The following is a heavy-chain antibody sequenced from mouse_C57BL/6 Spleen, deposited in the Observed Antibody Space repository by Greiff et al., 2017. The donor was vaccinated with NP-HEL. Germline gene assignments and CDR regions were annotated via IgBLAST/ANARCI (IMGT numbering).Heavy chain of an antibody. J-gene: IGHJ2*01. CDR2: IDPENGDT. CDR1: GFNIKDDY. D-gene: IGHD1-1*01. Sequence: EVQLQESGAELVRPGASVKLSCTASGFNIKDDYMHWVKQRPEQGLEWIGWIDPENGDTEYASKFQGKATITADTSSNTAYLPLSSLTSEDTAVYYCTTAGVYGSSYVGDYWGQGTTLTVSS. CDR3: TTAGVYGSSYVGDY. V-gene: IGHV14-4*01.